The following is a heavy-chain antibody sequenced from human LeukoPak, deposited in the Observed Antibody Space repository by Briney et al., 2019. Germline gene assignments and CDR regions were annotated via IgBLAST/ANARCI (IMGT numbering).Heavy chain of an antibody. CDR3: ARSLPYGTTWYGRSDF. D-gene: IGHD6-13*01. CDR1: GFTLSSRW. CDR2: INRDGSEK. Sequence: GGSLRLSCVVSGFTLSSRWMMWVRQAPGKGLEWMTNINRDGSEKNYVDSVKGRFTISRDNAMNSLYLQMNSLRAEDTAIYYCARSLPYGTTWYGRSDFWGQGTLVTVSS. J-gene: IGHJ4*02. V-gene: IGHV3-7*03.